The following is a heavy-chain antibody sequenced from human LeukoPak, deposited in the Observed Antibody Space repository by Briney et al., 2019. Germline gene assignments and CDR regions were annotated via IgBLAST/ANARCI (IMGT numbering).Heavy chain of an antibody. V-gene: IGHV5-51*01. CDR3: ARHSVNPYQSTARTLGYFDY. Sequence: GESLKISCKGSGYIFTIYWIGWVRQMPGKGLEWMRIIYPGDSDTRYSPSFQGQVTISADKSISTAYLQWSSLKASDTAMYYCARHSVNPYQSTARTLGYFDYWGQGTLVTVSS. D-gene: IGHD4-17*01. CDR2: IYPGDSDT. J-gene: IGHJ4*02. CDR1: GYIFTIYW.